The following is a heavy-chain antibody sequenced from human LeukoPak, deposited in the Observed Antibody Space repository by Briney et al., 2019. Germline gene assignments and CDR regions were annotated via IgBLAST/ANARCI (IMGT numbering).Heavy chain of an antibody. CDR1: GFTFSSYW. CDR2: IYYSGST. Sequence: GSLRLSCAASGFTFSSYWMSWIRQPPGKGLEWIGYIYYSGSTNYNPSLKSRVTISVDTSKNQFSLKLSSVTAADTAVYYCARDNYDFWSGRAPGAFDIWGQGTMVTVSS. D-gene: IGHD3-3*01. CDR3: ARDNYDFWSGRAPGAFDI. J-gene: IGHJ3*02. V-gene: IGHV4-59*01.